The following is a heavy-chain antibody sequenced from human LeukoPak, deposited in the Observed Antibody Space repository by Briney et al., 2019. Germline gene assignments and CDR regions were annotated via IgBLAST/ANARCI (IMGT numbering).Heavy chain of an antibody. V-gene: IGHV3-23*01. CDR1: GFSFDDYA. J-gene: IGHJ4*02. Sequence: PGGSLRLSCAGTGFSFDDYAMHWVRQAPGKGLEWVSTISPTGGTPYYADSVKGRSTISRDNSKNTVYLQMNSLRGEDMAVYYCAKRIAAPPRSFDYWGQGILVTVSS. CDR2: ISPTGGTP. CDR3: AKRIAAPPRSFDY. D-gene: IGHD6-6*01.